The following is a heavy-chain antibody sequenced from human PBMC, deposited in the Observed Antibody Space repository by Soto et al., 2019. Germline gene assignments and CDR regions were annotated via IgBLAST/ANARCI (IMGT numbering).Heavy chain of an antibody. CDR2: IIPIFGTE. D-gene: IGHD2-2*01. V-gene: IGHV1-69*13. CDR1: GGTFSSYA. Sequence: ASVKVSCKASGGTFSSYAISWVRQAPGQGLEWMGGIIPIFGTENYAQKFQGRVTITADESTSTANMELSSLRSEDTAVYYGARDFLVPAAMGRLKIRFDPWGQGTLVTVS. CDR3: ARDFLVPAAMGRLKIRFDP. J-gene: IGHJ5*02.